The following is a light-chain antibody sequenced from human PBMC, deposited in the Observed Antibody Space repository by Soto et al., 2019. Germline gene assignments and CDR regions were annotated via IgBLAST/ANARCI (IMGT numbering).Light chain of an antibody. V-gene: IGLV2-14*01. CDR3: SSYTSSSTLV. CDR2: EVS. Sequence: QSALTQPACVSGSRGQSITISCTGTSSDVGGYNYVSWYQQHPGKAPKLMIYEVSNRPSGVSNRFSGSKSGNTASLTISGLQAEDEADYYCSSYTSSSTLVFGGGTKLTV. CDR1: SSDVGGYNY. J-gene: IGLJ2*01.